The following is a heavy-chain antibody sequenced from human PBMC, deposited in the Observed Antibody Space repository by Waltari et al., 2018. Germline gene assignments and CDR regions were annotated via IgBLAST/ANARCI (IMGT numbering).Heavy chain of an antibody. D-gene: IGHD2-15*01. Sequence: QLQLQESGPGLVKPSETLSLTCTVSGGSISSSSYYWGWIRQPPGNGLEWIGSIYCSGSNYYNPTLKSRVTISVDTSKNQFSLKLSSVTAADTAVYYCARDRGGYCSGGSCYSGYGMDVWGQGTTVTVSS. CDR3: ARDRGGYCSGGSCYSGYGMDV. V-gene: IGHV4-39*07. J-gene: IGHJ6*02. CDR1: GGSISSSSYY. CDR2: IYCSGSN.